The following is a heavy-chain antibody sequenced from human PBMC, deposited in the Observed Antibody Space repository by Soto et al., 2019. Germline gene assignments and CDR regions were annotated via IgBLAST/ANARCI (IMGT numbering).Heavy chain of an antibody. Sequence: PSEPLSLTCTVSGGSISSSSYYWGCVRQPPGKGLEWIGNIYYSGITYYNPSLKSRVTISVDTSKNHFSLKLSSVTDADTAVYYCARRGKTAAGYFDYWGQGTLVTVSS. V-gene: IGHV4-39*02. CDR1: GGSISSSSYY. CDR2: IYYSGIT. CDR3: ARRGKTAAGYFDY. D-gene: IGHD6-13*01. J-gene: IGHJ4*02.